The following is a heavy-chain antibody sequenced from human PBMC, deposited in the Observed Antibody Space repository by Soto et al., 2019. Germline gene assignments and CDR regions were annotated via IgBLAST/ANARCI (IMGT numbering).Heavy chain of an antibody. CDR2: ISYTGSG. CDR3: AGAKLVPAYWEWFDP. CDR1: GGSVSTGYYY. J-gene: IGHJ5*02. V-gene: IGHV4-31*03. Sequence: QVQLQESGPGLVKPSQTLSLTCTVYGGSVSTGYYYWSWIRQLPGMGLEWIGYISYTGSGHKNPSLTSRVTISLYTSKNELSVKLGSETAADAAIYYCAGAKLVPAYWEWFDPWVQGPLVTVSS. D-gene: IGHD1-26*01.